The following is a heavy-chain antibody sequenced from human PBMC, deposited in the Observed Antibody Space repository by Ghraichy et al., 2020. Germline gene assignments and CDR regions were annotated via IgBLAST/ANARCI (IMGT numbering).Heavy chain of an antibody. V-gene: IGHV3-74*01. CDR3: ARDNSYGMDV. J-gene: IGHJ6*02. CDR1: GFTLSNYW. CDR2: INKDGRST. Sequence: GGSLRLSCAASGFTLSNYWMHWVRQAPGKGLVWVSRINKDGRSTNYADSVKGRFTISRDNAKNTLYLQMNSLRADDTAVYYCARDNSYGMDVWGQGTTVTVSS.